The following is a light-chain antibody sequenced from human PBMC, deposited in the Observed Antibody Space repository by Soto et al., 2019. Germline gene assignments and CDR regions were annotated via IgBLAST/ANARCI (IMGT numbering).Light chain of an antibody. V-gene: IGKV3-15*01. Sequence: EIVMTQSPGTLSVSPGERATLSCRASQSVSVNLAWYQQKPGQAPRLLIYGVSTRATGIPARFSGSESGTEFTLTINDLQPEDVATYFCLQDYDFPYTFGQGTKLEI. CDR2: GVS. CDR1: QSVSVN. J-gene: IGKJ2*01. CDR3: LQDYDFPYT.